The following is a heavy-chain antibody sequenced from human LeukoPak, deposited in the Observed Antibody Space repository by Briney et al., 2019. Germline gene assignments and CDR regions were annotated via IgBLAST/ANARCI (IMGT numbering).Heavy chain of an antibody. D-gene: IGHD3-3*01. CDR3: ARQRRITIFGVGEIDY. CDR2: IYPGDSDT. Sequence: GESLKISFKGSGYSFTSYWIGWVRQIPGKGLEGVGIIYPGDSDTRYSPSFQGQVTISADKSISTAYLQWSSLKASDTAMYYCARQRRITIFGVGEIDYWGQGTLVTVSS. CDR1: GYSFTSYW. V-gene: IGHV5-51*01. J-gene: IGHJ4*02.